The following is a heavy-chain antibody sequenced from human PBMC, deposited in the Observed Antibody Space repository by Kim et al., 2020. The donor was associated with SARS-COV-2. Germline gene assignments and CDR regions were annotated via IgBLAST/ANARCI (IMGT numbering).Heavy chain of an antibody. Sequence: SETLSLTCTVSGGSISSYYWSWIRQPAGKGLEWIGRIYTSGSTNNNPSLMSRVTMSVDTSKNQFSLKLSSVTAADTAVYYCARGWMEATGDYYYYYGMDVWGQGTTVTVSS. CDR3: ARGWMEATGDYYYYYGMDV. J-gene: IGHJ6*02. CDR1: GGSISSYY. V-gene: IGHV4-4*07. D-gene: IGHD5-12*01. CDR2: IYTSGST.